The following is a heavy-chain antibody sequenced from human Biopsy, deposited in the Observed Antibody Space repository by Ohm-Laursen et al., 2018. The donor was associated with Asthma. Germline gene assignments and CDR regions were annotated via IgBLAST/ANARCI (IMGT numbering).Heavy chain of an antibody. J-gene: IGHJ4*02. CDR2: ISFDGRYE. CDR3: AKRRGYSDLTDFDH. CDR1: GFTFGDYW. V-gene: IGHV3-30*18. Sequence: SLRLSCAASGFTFGDYWMSWVRQVPGKGPEWVALISFDGRYEYYADSVKGRFTISRDNAKSTLYLQMNRLRTDDTAVYYCAKRRGYSDLTDFDHWGQGTLVTVSS. D-gene: IGHD3-3*01.